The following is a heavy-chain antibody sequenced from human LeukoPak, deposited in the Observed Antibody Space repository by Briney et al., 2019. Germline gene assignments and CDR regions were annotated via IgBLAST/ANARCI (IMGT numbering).Heavy chain of an antibody. Sequence: SVKVSCKASGGTFSSYAISWVRQAPGQGLESMGGIIPIFGTANYAQKFQGRVTITADESTSTAYMELSSLRSEDTAVYYCARDLGCSSTSCYENWFDPWGQGTLVTVSS. CDR1: GGTFSSYA. J-gene: IGHJ5*02. CDR2: IIPIFGTA. V-gene: IGHV1-69*13. CDR3: ARDLGCSSTSCYENWFDP. D-gene: IGHD2-2*01.